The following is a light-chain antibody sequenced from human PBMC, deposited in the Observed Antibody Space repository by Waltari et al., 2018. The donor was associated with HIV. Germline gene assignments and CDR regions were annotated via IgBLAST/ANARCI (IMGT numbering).Light chain of an antibody. CDR2: EVS. J-gene: IGLJ3*02. V-gene: IGLV2-14*01. CDR3: MSYISSATPE. CDR1: SSDLDHFKS. Sequence: QSALTQPASVSGSPGQSITISCPGTSSDLDHFKSVSWYQPHPGKAPKVIIYEVSNRPSGVSNRFSGSMSGHTASLIISGLQAEDEADYFCMSYISSATPEFGGGTKLTVL.